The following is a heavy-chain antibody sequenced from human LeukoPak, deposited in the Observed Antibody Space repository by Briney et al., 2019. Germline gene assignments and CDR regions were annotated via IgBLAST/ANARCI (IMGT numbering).Heavy chain of an antibody. J-gene: IGHJ4*02. CDR2: IIPIFGTA. D-gene: IGHD5-24*01. CDR1: GGTFSSYA. CDR3: ARGDGYYKYYFDY. Sequence: SVKVSCKASGGTFSSYAISWVRQAPGQGLEWMGGIIPIFGTANYAQKFQGRVTITADESTSTAYMELSSLRSEDTAMYYCARGDGYYKYYFDYWGQGTLVTVSS. V-gene: IGHV1-69*13.